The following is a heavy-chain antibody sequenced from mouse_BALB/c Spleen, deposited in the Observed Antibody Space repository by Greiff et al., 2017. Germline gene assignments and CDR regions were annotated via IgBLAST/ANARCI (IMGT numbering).Heavy chain of an antibody. Sequence: VQLQQSGTVLARPGASVKMSCKASGYTFTSYWMHWVKQRPGQGLEWIGAIYPGNSDTSYNQKFKGKAKLTAVTSTSTAYMELSSLTNEDSAVYYCTRSEGNDHDRFAYWGQGTLVTVAA. D-gene: IGHD2-12*01. CDR1: GYTFTSYW. CDR2: IYPGNSDT. CDR3: TRSEGNDHDRFAY. J-gene: IGHJ3*01. V-gene: IGHV1-5*01.